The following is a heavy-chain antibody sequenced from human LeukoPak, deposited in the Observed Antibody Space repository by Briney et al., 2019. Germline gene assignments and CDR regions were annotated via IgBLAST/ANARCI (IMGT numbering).Heavy chain of an antibody. J-gene: IGHJ3*02. D-gene: IGHD6-19*01. V-gene: IGHV1-69*13. CDR3: ARDRSSGWPDAFDI. Sequence: SVKVSCKASGGTFSTYSVSWVRLAPGQGLEWMGGIDPIFGAVNYAQKFLGRVTITADESTSTAYLELRSLRSEDTAVYYCARDRSSGWPDAFDIWGQGTMVTVSS. CDR2: IDPIFGAV. CDR1: GGTFSTYS.